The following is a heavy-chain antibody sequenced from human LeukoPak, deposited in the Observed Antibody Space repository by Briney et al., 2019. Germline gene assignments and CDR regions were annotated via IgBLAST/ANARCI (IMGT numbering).Heavy chain of an antibody. J-gene: IGHJ6*02. D-gene: IGHD4-17*01. CDR3: AREYSYGDFHYYYYGMDV. CDR2: ISYDGSNK. V-gene: IGHV3-30-3*01. Sequence: PGGSLRLSCAASGFTFSSYAMHWVRQAPGKGLEWVAVISYDGSNKYYADSVKGRFTISRDNSKNTLYLQMNSLRAEDTAVYYCAREYSYGDFHYYYYGMDVWGQGTTVTVSS. CDR1: GFTFSSYA.